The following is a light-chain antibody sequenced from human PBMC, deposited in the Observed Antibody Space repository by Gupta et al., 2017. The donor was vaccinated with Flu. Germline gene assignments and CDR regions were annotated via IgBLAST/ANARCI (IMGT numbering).Light chain of an antibody. CDR3: QQYLNSPLN. V-gene: IGKV3-20*01. CDR1: QIITSGY. J-gene: IGKJ4*01. CDR2: DAP. Sequence: DIVLTQSPGTLSLSPGERATLSCRASQIITSGYLAWFQLNPGQAPGLLIYDAPSRATGVPDRFSGSGSGTDFTLTISRLGPEDFAVYYCQQYLNSPLNFGRGTKVEIK.